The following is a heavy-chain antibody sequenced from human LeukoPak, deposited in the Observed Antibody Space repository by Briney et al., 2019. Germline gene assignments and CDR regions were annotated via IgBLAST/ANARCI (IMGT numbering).Heavy chain of an antibody. D-gene: IGHD3-10*01. V-gene: IGHV4-38-2*02. CDR3: ARHGSGSYRAYHYMDV. CDR1: GYSISSGYY. CDR2: IYHSGST. Sequence: SETLSLTCTVSGYSISSGYYWGWIRQPPGKGLEWIGSIYHSGSTYYNPSLKSRVTISVDTSKNQFSLKLRSVTAADTAVYYCARHGSGSYRAYHYMDVWGKGTTVTISS. J-gene: IGHJ6*03.